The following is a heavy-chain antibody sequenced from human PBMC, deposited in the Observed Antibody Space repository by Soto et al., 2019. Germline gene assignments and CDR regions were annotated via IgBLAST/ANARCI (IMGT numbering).Heavy chain of an antibody. V-gene: IGHV4-59*08. CDR1: GGSISSYY. D-gene: IGHD3-10*01. CDR3: ASWDGGSGSPSGDY. Sequence: SETLSLTCTVSGGSISSYYWSWIRQPPGKGLEWIGYIYYSGSTNYNPSLKSRVTISVDTSKNQFSLKLGSVTAADTAVYYCASWDGGSGSPSGDYWGQGTLVTVSS. J-gene: IGHJ4*02. CDR2: IYYSGST.